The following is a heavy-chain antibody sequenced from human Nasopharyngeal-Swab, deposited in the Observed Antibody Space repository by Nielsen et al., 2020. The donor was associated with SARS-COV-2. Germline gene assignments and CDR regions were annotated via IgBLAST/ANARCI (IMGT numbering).Heavy chain of an antibody. Sequence: SETLSLTCAVSGDSIASGGYSWTWIRQSPRRGLERIGYIYRSGSTYYNPSLKSRVTISVDRSKNQFSLKLSSVTAADTALYYCARENFGFDYWGQGILVTVSS. D-gene: IGHD3-10*01. J-gene: IGHJ4*02. CDR3: ARENFGFDY. CDR2: IYRSGST. CDR1: GDSIASGGYS. V-gene: IGHV4-30-2*06.